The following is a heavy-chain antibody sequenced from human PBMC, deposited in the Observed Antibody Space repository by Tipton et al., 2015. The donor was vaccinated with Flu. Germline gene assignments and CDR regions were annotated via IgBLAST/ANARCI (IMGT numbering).Heavy chain of an antibody. CDR1: GFTFSYYN. CDR3: ARELSGYYDSSEGVAGDG. J-gene: IGHJ3*01. V-gene: IGHV3-21*01. Sequence: SLRLSCAASGFTFSYYNMNCVGQEPGKGLEWVSSISSSNTYIYYADSVKGRFTISRDNAKKSLYLQMNSLRADDTAVYYCARELSGYYDSSEGVAGDGWGQGAIVTGSS. CDR2: ISSSNTYI. D-gene: IGHD3-22*01.